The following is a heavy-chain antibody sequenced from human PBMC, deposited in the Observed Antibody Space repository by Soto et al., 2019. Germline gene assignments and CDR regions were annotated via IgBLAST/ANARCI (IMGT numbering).Heavy chain of an antibody. CDR3: AREPSI. Sequence: QVQLQESGPGLVKPSQTLSLTCTVSGGSISSGGYFWNWIRQHPGKGLEWIGYIYYSGGTYYNPSPQSXXTTSVAPSKNQFSLKLSSVTAADTAVYYCAREPSIWGQGTLVTVSS. V-gene: IGHV4-31*03. CDR2: IYYSGGT. CDR1: GGSISSGGYF. J-gene: IGHJ4*02.